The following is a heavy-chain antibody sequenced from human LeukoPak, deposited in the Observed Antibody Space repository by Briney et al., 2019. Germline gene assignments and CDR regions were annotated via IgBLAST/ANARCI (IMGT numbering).Heavy chain of an antibody. Sequence: PSETLSLTCAVYGGSFSGYYWSWIRQLPGKGLEWIGEINHSGSTNYNPSLKSRVTISVDTSKNQFSLKLSSVTAADTAVYYCARARLSDWGSLTDWGQGTLVTVSS. CDR2: INHSGST. CDR3: ARARLSDWGSLTD. D-gene: IGHD3/OR15-3a*01. J-gene: IGHJ4*02. V-gene: IGHV4-34*01. CDR1: GGSFSGYY.